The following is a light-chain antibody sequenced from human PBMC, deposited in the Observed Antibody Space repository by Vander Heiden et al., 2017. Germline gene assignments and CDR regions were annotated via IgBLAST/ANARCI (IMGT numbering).Light chain of an antibody. V-gene: IGLV2-14*01. CDR2: DVS. CDR1: SSDVGGYNY. Sequence: QSALTQPASVSGPPGQSITICGTGTSSDVGGYNYVAWYQQHPGKAPKLMVYDVSNRPSGVSNRFSGSKSGNTASLTISGLQAEDEADYYCSSYTSSSTYVFGTGTKVTVL. J-gene: IGLJ1*01. CDR3: SSYTSSSTYV.